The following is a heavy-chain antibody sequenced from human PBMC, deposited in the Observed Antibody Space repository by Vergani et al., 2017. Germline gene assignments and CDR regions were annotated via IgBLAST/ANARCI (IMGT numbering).Heavy chain of an antibody. J-gene: IGHJ6*02. CDR3: ANRGEHYYEGMNV. D-gene: IGHD3-16*01. Sequence: EVQVLESGGGLVQPGGSLRLSCVASGFTFGIYTMDWVRQAPGKGLEWVSSISAGGSGTYYADSVKGRCTISRDNFRNTLYLQINTVRAEDTAVYHCANRGEHYYEGMNVWGQGTTVTVSS. CDR2: ISAGGSGT. V-gene: IGHV3-23*01. CDR1: GFTFGIYT.